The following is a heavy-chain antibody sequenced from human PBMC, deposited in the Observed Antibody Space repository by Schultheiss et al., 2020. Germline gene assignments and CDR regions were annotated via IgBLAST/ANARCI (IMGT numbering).Heavy chain of an antibody. V-gene: IGHV1-69*13. Sequence: SVKVSCKASGGTFSSYAISWVRQAPGQGLEWMGGIIPIFGTANYAQKFQGRVTITADESTSTAYMELSSLRSEDTAVYYCAVWFRDNWYFDLWGRGTLVTVSA. CDR3: AVWFRDNWYFDL. J-gene: IGHJ2*01. D-gene: IGHD3-10*01. CDR1: GGTFSSYA. CDR2: IIPIFGTA.